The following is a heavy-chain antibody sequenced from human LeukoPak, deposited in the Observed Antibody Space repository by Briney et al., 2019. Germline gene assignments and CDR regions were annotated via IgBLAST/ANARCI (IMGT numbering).Heavy chain of an antibody. J-gene: IGHJ5*02. CDR1: GYTLTSYY. Sequence: GASVKVSCKASGYTLTSYYMHWVRQAPGQGLEWMGIINPSGGSTSYAQKFQGRVTMTRDTSTSTVYMELSSLRSEDTAVYYCAIERLLPGIAVAGTGNWFDPWGQGTLVTVSS. CDR2: INPSGGST. V-gene: IGHV1-46*01. CDR3: AIERLLPGIAVAGTGNWFDP. D-gene: IGHD6-19*01.